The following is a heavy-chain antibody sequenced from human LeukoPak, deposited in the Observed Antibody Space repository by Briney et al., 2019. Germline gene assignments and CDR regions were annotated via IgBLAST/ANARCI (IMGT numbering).Heavy chain of an antibody. Sequence: GGSLRLSCAASGFTFSSYWMNWARQAPGKGLEWVASINHNGNVNYYVDSVKGRFTISRDNAKNSLYLQMSNLRAEDTAVYSCARGGGLDVWGQGATVTVSS. CDR2: INHNGNVN. D-gene: IGHD3-16*01. CDR3: ARGGGLDV. V-gene: IGHV3-7*03. CDR1: GFTFSSYW. J-gene: IGHJ6*02.